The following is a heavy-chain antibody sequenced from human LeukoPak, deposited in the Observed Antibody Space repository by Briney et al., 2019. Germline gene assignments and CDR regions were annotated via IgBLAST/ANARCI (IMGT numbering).Heavy chain of an antibody. J-gene: IGHJ4*02. CDR1: GFTFSSYA. CDR2: ISGSGGST. D-gene: IGHD3-22*01. V-gene: IGHV3-23*01. CDR3: ARDSTPKLYYYDSSGYYPFGY. Sequence: GGSLRLSCAASGFTFSSYAMSWVRQAPGKGLEWVSAISGSGGSTYYADSVKGRFTISRDNSKNTLYLQMNSLRAEDTAVYYCARDSTPKLYYYDSSGYYPFGYWGQGTLVTVSS.